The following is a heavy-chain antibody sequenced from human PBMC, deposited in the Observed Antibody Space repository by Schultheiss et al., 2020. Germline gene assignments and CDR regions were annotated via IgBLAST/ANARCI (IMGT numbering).Heavy chain of an antibody. CDR3: ARDLRNDYGDYGYNWFDP. CDR2: IKQDGSEK. D-gene: IGHD4-17*01. J-gene: IGHJ5*02. Sequence: GGSLRLSCAASGFTFSSYSMNWVRQAPGKGLEWVANIKQDGSEKYYVDSVKGRFTISRDNAKNSLYLQMNSLRAEDTAVYYCARDLRNDYGDYGYNWFDPWGQGTLVTGYS. V-gene: IGHV3-7*01. CDR1: GFTFSSYS.